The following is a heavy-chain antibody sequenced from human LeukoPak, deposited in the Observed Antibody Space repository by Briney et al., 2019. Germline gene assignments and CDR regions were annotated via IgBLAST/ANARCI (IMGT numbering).Heavy chain of an antibody. V-gene: IGHV3-30-3*01. CDR2: ISYDGSNK. J-gene: IGHJ6*02. D-gene: IGHD1-14*01. CDR1: GFTFSSYA. Sequence: GGSLRLSCAASGFTFSSYAMHWVRQAPGKGLEWVAVISYDGSNKYYADSVKGRFTISRDNSRNTLYLQMNSLRAEDTAVYYCARDPAQENQYGMDVWGQGTTVTVSS. CDR3: ARDPAQENQYGMDV.